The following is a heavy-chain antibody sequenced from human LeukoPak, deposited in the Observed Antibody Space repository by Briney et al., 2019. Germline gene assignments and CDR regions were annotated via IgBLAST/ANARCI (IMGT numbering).Heavy chain of an antibody. D-gene: IGHD4-23*01. CDR3: ARDGYGGIDY. J-gene: IGHJ4*02. Sequence: SETLSLTCTVSGASMSTYYWSWIRQPPGKGLEWIAYIYHSGSTNYNPYLKSRVTISVDTSKNQFSLNLSSVTAADTAVYYCARDGYGGIDYWGQGILVTVSS. CDR1: GASMSTYY. CDR2: IYHSGST. V-gene: IGHV4-59*01.